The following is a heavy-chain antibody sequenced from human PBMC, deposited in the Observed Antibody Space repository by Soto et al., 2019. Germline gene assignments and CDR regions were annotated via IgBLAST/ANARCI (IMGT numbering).Heavy chain of an antibody. CDR3: ARPKNRYYGDYNYWYFDL. CDR1: GGTFSSYA. J-gene: IGHJ2*01. D-gene: IGHD4-17*01. V-gene: IGHV1-69*01. Sequence: QVQLVQSGAEVKKPGSSVKVSCKASGGTFSSYAISWVRQAPGQGLEWMGGIIPIFGTANYAQKFQGRVTITADESTSTAYMELSSLRSEDTAVYYCARPKNRYYGDYNYWYFDLWGRGTLVTVSS. CDR2: IIPIFGTA.